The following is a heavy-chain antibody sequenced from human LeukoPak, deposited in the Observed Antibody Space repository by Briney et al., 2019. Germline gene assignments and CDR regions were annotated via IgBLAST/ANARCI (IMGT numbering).Heavy chain of an antibody. CDR1: GFTFDDYA. CDR2: IGWSGGST. V-gene: IGHV3-20*04. Sequence: GGSLRLSCAASGFTFDDYAMTWVRQAPGKGLEWVSGIGWSGGSTGYADSVKGRFTISRDNAKNSLYLQMNSLRADDTALYYCARDIYGGAFDIWGQGTMVTVSS. CDR3: ARDIYGGAFDI. D-gene: IGHD2-2*02. J-gene: IGHJ3*02.